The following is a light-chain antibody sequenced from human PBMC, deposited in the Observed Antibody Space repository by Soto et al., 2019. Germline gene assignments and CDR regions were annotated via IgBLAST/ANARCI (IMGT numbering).Light chain of an antibody. V-gene: IGKV3-20*01. CDR3: QQFSSYPLT. CDR1: QSVSSSY. CDR2: DAS. J-gene: IGKJ4*01. Sequence: IVMTHSPATLSVSPGEIATLSFRASQSVSSSYLAWYQQKPGQAPRLLIYDASSRATGIPDRFSGGGSGTDFTLTISRLEPEDFAVYYCQQFSSYPLTFGGGTKVDIK.